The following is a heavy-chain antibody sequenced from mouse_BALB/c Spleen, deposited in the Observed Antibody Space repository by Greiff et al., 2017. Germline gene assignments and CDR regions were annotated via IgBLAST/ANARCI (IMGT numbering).Heavy chain of an antibody. Sequence: VMLVESGPGLVQPSQSLSITCTVSGFSFTSYGVHWVRQSPGKGLEWLGVIWSGGSTDYNAAFISRLSISKDNSKSQVFFKMNSLQANDTAIYYCARNYRYDAAWFAYWGQGTLVTVSA. CDR1: GFSFTSYG. CDR2: IWSGGST. J-gene: IGHJ3*01. D-gene: IGHD2-14*01. V-gene: IGHV2-2*02. CDR3: ARNYRYDAAWFAY.